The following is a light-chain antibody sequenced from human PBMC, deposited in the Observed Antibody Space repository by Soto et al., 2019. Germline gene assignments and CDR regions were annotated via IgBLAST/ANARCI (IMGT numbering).Light chain of an antibody. CDR2: GAA. J-gene: IGKJ1*01. V-gene: IGKV3-20*01. CDR3: KLYGSSPPWT. CDR1: QSVSFSY. Sequence: EIVLTQSPGTLSLSPGERATPSCRASQSVSFSYLARYQQKPGQAPRLLIYGAASRATGIPDRFSGSGSGKDFNLTISRLEPEDFAVYYCKLYGSSPPWTFGQGTKVEIK.